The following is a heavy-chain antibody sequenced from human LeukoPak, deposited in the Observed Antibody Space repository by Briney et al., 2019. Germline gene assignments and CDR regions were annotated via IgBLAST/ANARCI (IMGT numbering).Heavy chain of an antibody. CDR3: ARDPYSGSYGDYYYYYMDV. Sequence: NPGGSLRLSCAASGFSFSTYNMNWVRRAPGKGLEWVSSITTSSTYIYYADSVKGRFTISRDNAKNSLYLQMNSLRAEDTAVYYCARDPYSGSYGDYYYYYMDVWGKGTTVTISS. J-gene: IGHJ6*03. CDR1: GFSFSTYN. V-gene: IGHV3-21*01. CDR2: ITTSSTYI. D-gene: IGHD1-26*01.